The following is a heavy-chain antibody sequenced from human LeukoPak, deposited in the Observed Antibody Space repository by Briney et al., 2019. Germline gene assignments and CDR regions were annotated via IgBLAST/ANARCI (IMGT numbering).Heavy chain of an antibody. CDR2: IRSKAYGGTT. CDR1: GFTFGDYA. V-gene: IGHV3-49*03. CDR3: TRCRYYYYYYMDV. J-gene: IGHJ6*03. Sequence: GGSLRLSYTASGFTFGDYAMSWFRQAPGKGLEWVGFIRSKAYGGTTEYAASVKGRFTISRDDSKSIAYLQMNSLKTEDTAVYYCTRCRYYYYYYMDVWGKGTTVTVSS.